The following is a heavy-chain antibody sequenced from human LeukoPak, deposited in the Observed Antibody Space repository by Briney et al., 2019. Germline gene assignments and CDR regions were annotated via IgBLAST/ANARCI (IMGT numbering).Heavy chain of an antibody. CDR3: TIPDRIAVAGPLPGGFDY. Sequence: PSETLSLTCTVSGGSISSSSYYWGWIRQPPGKGLEWVANIKQDGSEKYYVDSVKGRFTISRDNAKNSLYLQMNSLKTEDTAVYYCTIPDRIAVAGPLPGGFDYWGQGTLVTVSS. J-gene: IGHJ4*02. D-gene: IGHD6-19*01. CDR1: GGSISSSSYY. CDR2: IKQDGSEK. V-gene: IGHV3-7*03.